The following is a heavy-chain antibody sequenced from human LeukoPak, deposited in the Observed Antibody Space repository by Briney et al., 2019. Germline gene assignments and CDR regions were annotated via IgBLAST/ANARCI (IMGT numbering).Heavy chain of an antibody. V-gene: IGHV4-59*11. CDR2: IYNRGTT. D-gene: IGHD6-19*01. J-gene: IGHJ4*02. CDR3: TKATQWLAFDY. Sequence: SETLSLTCTVSGGSISSHFWSWMRQPPGKGLEWIGNIYNRGTTNYNPSLNSRVTMSVDTSKNQLSLQLTSVAAADTAVYYCTKATQWLAFDYWGRGTLVTVSS. CDR1: GGSISSHF.